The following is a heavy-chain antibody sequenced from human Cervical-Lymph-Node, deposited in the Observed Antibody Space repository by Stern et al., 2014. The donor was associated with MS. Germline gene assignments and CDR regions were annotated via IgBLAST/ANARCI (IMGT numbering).Heavy chain of an antibody. CDR2: IWYDGSNK. CDR3: ARERARWLQLWSAP. V-gene: IGHV3-33*01. D-gene: IGHD5-24*01. CDR1: GFTFSSYG. J-gene: IGHJ5*02. Sequence: VQLVESGGGVVQPGRSLRLSCAASGFTFSSYGMHWVRQAPGKGLEWVAVIWYDGSNKYYADSVKGRFTISRDNSKNTLYLQMNSLRAEDTAVYYCARERARWLQLWSAPWGQGTLVTVSS.